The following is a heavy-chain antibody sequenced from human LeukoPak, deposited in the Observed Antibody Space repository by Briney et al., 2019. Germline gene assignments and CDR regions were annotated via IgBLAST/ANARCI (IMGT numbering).Heavy chain of an antibody. CDR1: GYSFTGYY. V-gene: IGHV1-2*02. CDR3: ARDLLQYFDWLTMAGY. J-gene: IGHJ4*02. D-gene: IGHD3-9*01. CDR2: INPNSGVS. Sequence: ASVKVSCKTSGYSFTGYYMQWVRQAPGQGLEWMGWINPNSGVSNYAQKFQGRVTMTTDTSISTAYMELSRLRSDDTAVYYCARDLLQYFDWLTMAGYWGQGTLVSVSS.